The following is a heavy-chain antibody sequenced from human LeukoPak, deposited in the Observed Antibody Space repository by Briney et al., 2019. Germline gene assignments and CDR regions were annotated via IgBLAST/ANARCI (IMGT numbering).Heavy chain of an antibody. Sequence: SRVTISVDTSKNQFSLKLSSVTAADTAVYYCARGGSDYYDSSGYYSLDYWGQGTLVIVSS. CDR3: ARGGSDYYDSSGYYSLDY. V-gene: IGHV4-34*01. D-gene: IGHD3-22*01. J-gene: IGHJ4*02.